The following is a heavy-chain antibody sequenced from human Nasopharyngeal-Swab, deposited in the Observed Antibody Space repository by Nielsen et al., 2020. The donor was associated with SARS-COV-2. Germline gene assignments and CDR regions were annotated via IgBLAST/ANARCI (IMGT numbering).Heavy chain of an antibody. V-gene: IGHV3-30*04. CDR3: ARGGVVLLWFGVLTHMDV. D-gene: IGHD3-10*01. Sequence: GGSLRLSCAASGFTFSSYAMHWVRQAPGKGLEWVAVISYDGSNKYYADSVKGRFTISRDNSKHTLYLQMNSLRAEDTAVYYCARGGVVLLWFGVLTHMDVWGKGTTVTVSS. CDR1: GFTFSSYA. J-gene: IGHJ6*03. CDR2: ISYDGSNK.